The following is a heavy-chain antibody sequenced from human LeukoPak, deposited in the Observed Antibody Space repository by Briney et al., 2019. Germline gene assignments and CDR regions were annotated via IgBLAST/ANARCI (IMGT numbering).Heavy chain of an antibody. CDR3: SKDLTSDFGGDLDP. CDR2: ISFDGSQK. CDR1: RFTFSNYG. D-gene: IGHD3-10*01. J-gene: IGHJ5*02. V-gene: IGHV3-30*02. Sequence: GGSLRLSCAASRFTFSNYGMHWVRQAPGKGLEWVALISFDGSQKYYADSVKGRFTISRDNSKSTVYLQMNSLRVEDAAVYYCSKDLTSDFGGDLDPWGQGTLVTVSS.